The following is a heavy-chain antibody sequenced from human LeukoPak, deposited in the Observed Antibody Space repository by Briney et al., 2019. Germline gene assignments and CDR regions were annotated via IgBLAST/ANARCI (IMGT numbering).Heavy chain of an antibody. Sequence: PSETLSLTCTVSGGSIGSDYWSWIRQPPGEELEWIGYIFYTGDSSYNPSLKSRATLSLDTSKKQISLQLHSVSAADTAVYYCARHALASPFDYWGQGTLVTVSS. CDR2: IFYTGDS. J-gene: IGHJ4*02. CDR1: GGSIGSDY. D-gene: IGHD2-21*01. V-gene: IGHV4-59*08. CDR3: ARHALASPFDY.